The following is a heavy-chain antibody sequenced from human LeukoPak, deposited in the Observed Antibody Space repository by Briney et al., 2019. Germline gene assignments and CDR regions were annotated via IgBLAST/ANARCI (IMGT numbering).Heavy chain of an antibody. Sequence: GASVKVSCKASGYTFTGYYMHWVRQAPGQGLEWMGWINANSGGTNYAQKFQGRVTMTRDTSISTAYMELSRLRSDDTAVYYCARGDCSSTSCYIINWFDPWGQGTLVTVSS. CDR1: GYTFTGYY. V-gene: IGHV1-2*02. D-gene: IGHD2-2*01. J-gene: IGHJ5*02. CDR2: INANSGGT. CDR3: ARGDCSSTSCYIINWFDP.